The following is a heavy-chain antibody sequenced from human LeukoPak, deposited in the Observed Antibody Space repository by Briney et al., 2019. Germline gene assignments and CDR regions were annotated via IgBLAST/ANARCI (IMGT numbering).Heavy chain of an antibody. CDR3: TIDHSDNGGNSPVTY. J-gene: IGHJ4*02. CDR1: QFTYVDYA. V-gene: IGHV3-49*04. CDR2: IRSEAYGGTT. D-gene: IGHD4-23*01. Sequence: PGGSLRLSCTSSQFTYVDYAMSWVRQAPGKRLEWVSFIRSEAYGGTTEYVASVKGRFTMSRDDSKNIAYLQMNSLKIEDTGVYYCTIDHSDNGGNSPVTYWGQGTRVSASS.